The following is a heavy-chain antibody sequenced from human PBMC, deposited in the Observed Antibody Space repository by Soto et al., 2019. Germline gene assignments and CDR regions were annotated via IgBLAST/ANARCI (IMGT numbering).Heavy chain of an antibody. CDR1: GFTFSSYA. D-gene: IGHD6-13*01. Sequence: GGSLRLSCAASGFTFSSYAMHWVRQAPGKGLEWVAVISYDGSNKYYADSVKGRFTISRDNSKNTLYLQMNSLRAEDTAVYYCARDPRSSSWYYYGMDVWGQGTTVTVSS. J-gene: IGHJ6*02. CDR3: ARDPRSSSWYYYGMDV. V-gene: IGHV3-30*04. CDR2: ISYDGSNK.